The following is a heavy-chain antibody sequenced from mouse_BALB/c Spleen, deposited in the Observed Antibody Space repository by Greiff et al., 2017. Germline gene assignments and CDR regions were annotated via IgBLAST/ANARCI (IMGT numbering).Heavy chain of an antibody. Sequence: QVQLKESGPGLVAPSQSLSITCTVSGFSLTSYGVHWVRQPPGKGLEWLGVIWAGGSTNYNSALMSRLSISKDNSKSQVFLKMNSLQTDDTAMYYCAREGGYLSYYAMDYGGQGTSVTVSS. CDR2: IWAGGST. V-gene: IGHV2-9*02. CDR1: GFSLTSYG. D-gene: IGHD2-3*01. CDR3: AREGGYLSYYAMDY. J-gene: IGHJ4*01.